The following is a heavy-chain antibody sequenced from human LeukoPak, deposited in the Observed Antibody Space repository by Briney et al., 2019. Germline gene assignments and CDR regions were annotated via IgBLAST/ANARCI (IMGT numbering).Heavy chain of an antibody. CDR2: IIPILGIA. CDR3: ARVHTLPPYCTNGLCYSAAFDI. Sequence: ASVKVSCKASGGTFSSYAISWVRQAPGQGGEWMGRIIPILGIANYAQKFQGRVTITADKSTSTAYMELSSLRSEDTAVYYCARVHTLPPYCTNGLCYSAAFDIWGQGTMVTVSS. D-gene: IGHD2-8*01. CDR1: GGTFSSYA. V-gene: IGHV1-69*04. J-gene: IGHJ3*02.